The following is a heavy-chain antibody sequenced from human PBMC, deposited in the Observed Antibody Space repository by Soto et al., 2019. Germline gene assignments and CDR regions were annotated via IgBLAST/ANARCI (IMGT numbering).Heavy chain of an antibody. Sequence: QAGGSLRLSCAASGFTFSSYEMNWVRQAPGKGLEWVSYISSSGSTIYYADSVKGRFTISRDNAKNSLYLQMNSLRAEDTAVYYCARSQDYGSSYYYGMDVWGQGTTVNVS. J-gene: IGHJ6*02. D-gene: IGHD4-17*01. V-gene: IGHV3-48*03. CDR3: ARSQDYGSSYYYGMDV. CDR2: ISSSGSTI. CDR1: GFTFSSYE.